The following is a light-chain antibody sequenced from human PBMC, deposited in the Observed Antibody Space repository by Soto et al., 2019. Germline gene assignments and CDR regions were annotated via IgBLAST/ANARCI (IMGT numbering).Light chain of an antibody. CDR3: SSYAGINNVI. CDR1: TSDVGVYDL. V-gene: IGLV2-8*01. CDR2: EVT. Sequence: QSALTQPPSASGSPGRSVTISCTGPTSDVGVYDLFSCYHQQSGKAPKLLIFEVTKRPSGVPDRFSGSKSGNTASLTVSGLQADDEGDYYCSSYAGINNVIFGAGTKLTVL. J-gene: IGLJ2*01.